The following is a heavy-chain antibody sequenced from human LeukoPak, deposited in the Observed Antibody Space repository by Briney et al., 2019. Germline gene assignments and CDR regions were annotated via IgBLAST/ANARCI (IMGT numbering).Heavy chain of an antibody. D-gene: IGHD5-18*01. V-gene: IGHV4-59*11. CDR3: ARDREYSYGRYYYYYMDV. CDR1: GGSISSHY. J-gene: IGHJ6*03. CDR2: IYYSGST. Sequence: SETLSLTCTVSGGSISSHYWSWIRQPPGKGLEWIGYIYYSGSTNYNPSLKSRATISVDTSKNQFSLKLSSVTAADTAVYYCARDREYSYGRYYYYYMDVWGKGTTVTVSS.